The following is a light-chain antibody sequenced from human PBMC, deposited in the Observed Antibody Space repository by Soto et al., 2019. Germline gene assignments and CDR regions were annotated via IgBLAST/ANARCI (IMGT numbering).Light chain of an antibody. J-gene: IGKJ5*01. CDR3: QQYSQWPIT. CDR2: GNS. CDR1: QGSNSN. V-gene: IGKV3D-15*01. Sequence: EVVMPQSPATLSVSPGDRATLSCRASQGSNSNYLACYQQKAGQAPSLLKYGNSSGASGTPDRCSGRGSGTEFTLTISSQQPEDSAIYYCQQYSQWPITFGQGTRLEI.